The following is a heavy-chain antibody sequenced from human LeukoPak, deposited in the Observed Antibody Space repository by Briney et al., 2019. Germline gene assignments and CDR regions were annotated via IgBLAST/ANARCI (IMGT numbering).Heavy chain of an antibody. D-gene: IGHD1-20*01. CDR1: GYTFTTHD. J-gene: IGHJ5*02. CDR2: MNPGSGDT. CDR3: ARGLGITGTSWFDP. V-gene: IGHV1-8*01. Sequence: GASVKVSCKASGYTFTTHDLTWVRQATGQGLEWMGWMNPGSGDTAYAQKFQGRVTMTRDTSMSTAYMELNSLGSEDTAIYYCARGLGITGTSWFDPWGQGTLVTVSS.